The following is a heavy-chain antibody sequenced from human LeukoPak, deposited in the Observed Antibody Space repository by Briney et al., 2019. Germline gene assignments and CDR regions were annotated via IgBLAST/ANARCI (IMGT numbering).Heavy chain of an antibody. V-gene: IGHV3-30*18. CDR1: GFTFSSYG. Sequence: GGSLRLSCAASGFTFSSYGMHWVRQAPGKGLEWVAVISYDGSNKYYADSVKGRFTISRDNSKNTLYLQMNSLRAEDTAVYYCAKGPLSGTTYYFDYWAREPWSPSPQ. CDR2: ISYDGSNK. D-gene: IGHD3-10*01. CDR3: AKGPLSGTTYYFDY. J-gene: IGHJ4*02.